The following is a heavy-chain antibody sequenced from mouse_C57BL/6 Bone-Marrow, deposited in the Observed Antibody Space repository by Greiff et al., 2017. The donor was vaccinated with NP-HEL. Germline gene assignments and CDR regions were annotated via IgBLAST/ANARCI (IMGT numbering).Heavy chain of an antibody. J-gene: IGHJ3*01. CDR2: IDPSDSET. CDR3: ARPGYDYASWFAY. Sequence: QVQLQQPGAELVRPGSSVKLSCKASGYTFTSYWMHWVKQRPIQGLEWIGNIDPSDSETNYNQKFKDKATLTVDKSSSTAYMQLSSLTSEDSAVYYCARPGYDYASWFAYWGQGTLVTVSA. V-gene: IGHV1-52*01. CDR1: GYTFTSYW. D-gene: IGHD2-4*01.